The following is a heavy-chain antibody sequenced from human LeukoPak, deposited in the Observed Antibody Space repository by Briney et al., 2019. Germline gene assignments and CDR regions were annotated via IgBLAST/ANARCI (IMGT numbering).Heavy chain of an antibody. CDR2: IYDRGST. Sequence: SETLSLTCTVSGGSISSYYWSWIRQPPGKGLEWIGNIYDRGSTKYNPSLKSRVTIPGDTSKNQFSLRLSSVTAADTAVYYCARGRTFDNWGQGTLVTVSS. J-gene: IGHJ4*02. CDR1: GGSISSYY. CDR3: ARGRTFDN. V-gene: IGHV4-59*01.